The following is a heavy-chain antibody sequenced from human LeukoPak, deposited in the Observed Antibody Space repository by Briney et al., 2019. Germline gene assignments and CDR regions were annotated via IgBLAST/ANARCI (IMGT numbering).Heavy chain of an antibody. D-gene: IGHD1-26*01. Sequence: SETLSLTCTVSGGSVNSGTFYWGWIRQPPGKGLEWIGSMYYDGSSYYNPSLKSRVTTSVDTSKNQFSLKLTSVTAADTAVYFCARRSDSGSDDGEDYFDYWGQGTLVTVSS. V-gene: IGHV4-39*01. CDR1: GGSVNSGTFY. CDR2: MYYDGSS. CDR3: ARRSDSGSDDGEDYFDY. J-gene: IGHJ4*02.